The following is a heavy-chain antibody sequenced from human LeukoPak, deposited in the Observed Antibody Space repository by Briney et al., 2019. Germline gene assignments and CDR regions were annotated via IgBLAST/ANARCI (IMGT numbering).Heavy chain of an antibody. CDR3: ARCTGYYVLDY. CDR2: TNRYGSSI. Sequence: GGSLRLSCAASGFTFSSFWMHWVRQAPGQGLVWVSRTNRYGSSINYADSVKCRFIISRDNAKNTLFLQMISLRAEDTAVYYCARCTGYYVLDYWVQGTLVSVSS. J-gene: IGHJ4*02. D-gene: IGHD3-22*01. V-gene: IGHV3-74*01. CDR1: GFTFSSFW.